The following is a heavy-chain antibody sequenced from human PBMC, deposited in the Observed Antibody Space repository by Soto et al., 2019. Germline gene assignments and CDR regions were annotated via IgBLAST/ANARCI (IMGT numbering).Heavy chain of an antibody. V-gene: IGHV1-8*01. D-gene: IGHD3-10*01. CDR1: GNTFTSYD. CDR2: INPNSGSI. J-gene: IGHJ4*02. Sequence: ASVKVSCKASGNTFTSYDINWVRQATGHGLEWMGWINPNSGSIGYAQKFQGRVTTTRDTAIRTAYMEVSRLRSDDTAVYYCARGRASGSYYLLDYWGQGTLVTVSS. CDR3: ARGRASGSYYLLDY.